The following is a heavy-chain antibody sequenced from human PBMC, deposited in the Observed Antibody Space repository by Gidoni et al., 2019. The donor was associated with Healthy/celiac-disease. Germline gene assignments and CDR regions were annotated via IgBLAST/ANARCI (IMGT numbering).Heavy chain of an antibody. J-gene: IGHJ4*02. CDR1: GGSISSSSYY. D-gene: IGHD2-2*01. CDR2: IYYRGST. V-gene: IGHV4-39*02. Sequence: QLQLQESGPGLVKPSETLSLTCTVPGGSISSSSYYWGWIRQPPGKGLEWIGSIYYRGSTYYNPSLKSRVTISADTSKNQFSLKLSSVTAADTAVYYCAREAVVPAAMIDYWGQGTLVTVSS. CDR3: AREAVVPAAMIDY.